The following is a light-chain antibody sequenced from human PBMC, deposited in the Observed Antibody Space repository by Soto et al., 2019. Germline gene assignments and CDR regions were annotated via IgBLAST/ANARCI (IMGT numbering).Light chain of an antibody. CDR3: QQYGSSPRFT. CDR1: QSVSSSY. J-gene: IGKJ3*01. Sequence: EIVLTQSPGTLSLSPGERATLSCRASQSVSSSYLAWYQQKPGQAPRLLIYGESSRATGIPDRFSGSGSGTDFTLTISRLEPEDCAVYYCQQYGSSPRFTFGPGTKVDIK. V-gene: IGKV3-20*01. CDR2: GES.